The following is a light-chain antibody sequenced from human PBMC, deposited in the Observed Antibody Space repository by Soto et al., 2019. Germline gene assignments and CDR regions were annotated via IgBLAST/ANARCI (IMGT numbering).Light chain of an antibody. J-gene: IGKJ1*01. CDR3: QQLNNYPRT. V-gene: IGKV1-9*01. CDR1: QSISNY. CDR2: AAS. Sequence: DIQMTQSPASLSASVGDRVTITCRASQSISNYLNWYQQKPGKAPKLLISAASTLQSGVPSRFSGSGSGTEFTLTISSLQPEDFATYYCQQLNNYPRTFGQGTRWIS.